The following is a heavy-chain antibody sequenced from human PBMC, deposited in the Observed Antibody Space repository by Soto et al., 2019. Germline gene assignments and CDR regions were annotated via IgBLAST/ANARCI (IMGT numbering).Heavy chain of an antibody. J-gene: IGHJ4*02. V-gene: IGHV4-39*01. D-gene: IGHD4-17*01. CDR2: IYYSENT. CDR3: ATHPPYGPLDH. CDR1: GGSISMSSNH. Sequence: PSDTLSLTCTVSGGSISMSSNHWGWIRQPPGKGLEWIGNIYYSENTYYNPSLKSRVTISVDTSKNQFSLRLTSVTAADTAVYYCATHPPYGPLDHWGQGTLVTVSS.